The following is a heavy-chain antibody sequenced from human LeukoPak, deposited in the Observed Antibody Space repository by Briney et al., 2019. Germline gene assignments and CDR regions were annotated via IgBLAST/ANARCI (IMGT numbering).Heavy chain of an antibody. Sequence: SETLSLTCGVSGGSISSGGFSWSWIRQPPGKGLEWIGYIYHSGSTYYKPSLKSRVTISIDRSKNYSSLNLSSVTAADTAVYYCARHLSGRGRSYFDYWGQGTLVTVSS. CDR2: IYHSGST. V-gene: IGHV4-30-2*01. CDR1: GGSISSGGFS. J-gene: IGHJ4*02. D-gene: IGHD5-12*01. CDR3: ARHLSGRGRSYFDY.